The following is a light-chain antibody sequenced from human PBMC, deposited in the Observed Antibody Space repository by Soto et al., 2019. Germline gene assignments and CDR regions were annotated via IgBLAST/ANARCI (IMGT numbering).Light chain of an antibody. J-gene: IGLJ3*02. Sequence: SVLTQPASVSGSPGQSLTISCTGLSSDVGSYDTVSWYQQHPGKTPKLIIYEATKRPSGVSNRFSGSRSGNTASLTISGLQAEDEAAYFCCSYAASGSFVVFGGGTQLTVL. V-gene: IGLV2-23*02. CDR1: SSDVGSYDT. CDR2: EAT. CDR3: CSYAASGSFVV.